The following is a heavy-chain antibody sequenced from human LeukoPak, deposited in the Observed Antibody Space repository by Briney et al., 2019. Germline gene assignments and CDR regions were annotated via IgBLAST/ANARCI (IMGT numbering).Heavy chain of an antibody. D-gene: IGHD2-8*01. V-gene: IGHV3-9*03. CDR1: GFTFDDYA. J-gene: IGHJ4*02. CDR2: ISWNSGSI. CDR3: AKGDCTNGVCYLDY. Sequence: PGGSLRLSCAASGFTFDDYAMHWVRQAPGKGLEWVSGISWNSGSIGYADSVKGRFTISRDNAKNSLYLQMNSLRAEDMALYYCAKGDCTNGVCYLDYWGQGTLVIVSS.